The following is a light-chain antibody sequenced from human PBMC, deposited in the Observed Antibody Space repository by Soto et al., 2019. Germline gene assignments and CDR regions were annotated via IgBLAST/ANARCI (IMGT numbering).Light chain of an antibody. V-gene: IGLV1-47*01. CDR3: AAWDDSLSGLV. CDR2: RNN. J-gene: IGLJ2*01. Sequence: QSVLTQPPSASGTPGQRVTISCSGSSSNIGSNYVYWYQQLPGTAPKLLIYRNNQRPSGVPGRFSGSKSGTSASLAISGLRSEDEADYYCAAWDDSLSGLVFGGGTKLTVL. CDR1: SSNIGSNY.